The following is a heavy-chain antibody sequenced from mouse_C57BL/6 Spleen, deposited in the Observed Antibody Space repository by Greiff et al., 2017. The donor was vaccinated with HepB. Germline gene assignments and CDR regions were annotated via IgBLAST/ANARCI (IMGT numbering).Heavy chain of an antibody. CDR1: GYTFTSYW. J-gene: IGHJ3*01. D-gene: IGHD6-1*01. CDR2: IYPSDSET. V-gene: IGHV1-61*01. Sequence: QVQLQQPGAELVRPGSSVKLSCKASGYTFTSYWMDWVKQRPGQGLEWIGNIYPSDSETHYNQKFKDKATLTVDKSSSTAYMQLSSLTSEDSAVYYCARRPLHEATWFAYWGQGTLVTVSA. CDR3: ARRPLHEATWFAY.